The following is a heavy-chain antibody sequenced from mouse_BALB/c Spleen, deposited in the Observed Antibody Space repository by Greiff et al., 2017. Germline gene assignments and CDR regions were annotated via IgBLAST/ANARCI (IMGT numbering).Heavy chain of an antibody. J-gene: IGHJ4*01. V-gene: IGHV14-3*02. D-gene: IGHD1-1*01. Sequence: VQLQQSGAELVKPGASVKLSCTASGFNIKDTYMHWVKQRPEQGLEWIGRIDPANGNTKYDPKFQGKATITADTSSHTAYLQLSSLTSEDTAVYYCADYYGSSPYAMDYWGQGTSVTVSS. CDR2: IDPANGNT. CDR3: ADYYGSSPYAMDY. CDR1: GFNIKDTY.